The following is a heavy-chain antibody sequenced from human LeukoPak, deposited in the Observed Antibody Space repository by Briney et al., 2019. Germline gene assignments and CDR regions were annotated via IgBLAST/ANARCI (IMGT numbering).Heavy chain of an antibody. CDR3: ARGGSSSWYGGDYFDY. D-gene: IGHD6-13*01. Sequence: SQTLSLTCTVSGGSISSGGYYWSWIRQHPGKGLEWIGYIYYSGSTYYNPSLKSRVTISVDTSKNQFSLKLSSVTAADTAVYYCARGGSSSWYGGDYFDYWGQGTLVTVSS. CDR2: IYYSGST. J-gene: IGHJ4*02. CDR1: GGSISSGGYY. V-gene: IGHV4-31*03.